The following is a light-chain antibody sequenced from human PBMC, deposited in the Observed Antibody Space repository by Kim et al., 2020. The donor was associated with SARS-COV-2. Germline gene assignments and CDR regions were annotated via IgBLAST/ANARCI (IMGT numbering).Light chain of an antibody. CDR3: QAWDSSTWA. CDR1: KLGDKY. J-gene: IGLJ3*02. CDR2: QDS. Sequence: SYELTQPPSVSVSPGQTASITCSGDKLGDKYACWYQQKPGQSPVLVIYQDSKRPSGIPERFSGSNSGNTATLTIRGTQAMDEADYYCQAWDSSTWAFGGGTQLTVL. V-gene: IGLV3-1*01.